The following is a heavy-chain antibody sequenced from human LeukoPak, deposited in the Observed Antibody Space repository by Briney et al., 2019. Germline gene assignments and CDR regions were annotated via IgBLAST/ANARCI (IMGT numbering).Heavy chain of an antibody. V-gene: IGHV3-23*01. CDR2: ISGSGGST. Sequence: GGSLRRSCAASGFTFSSYAMSWVHQAPGKGQEWVSAISGSGGSTYYADSVKGRFTISRDNSKNTLYLQMNSLRAEDTAVYYCAKVRVDCSSTSCFDAFDIWGQGTMVTASS. CDR3: AKVRVDCSSTSCFDAFDI. D-gene: IGHD2-2*01. J-gene: IGHJ3*02. CDR1: GFTFSSYA.